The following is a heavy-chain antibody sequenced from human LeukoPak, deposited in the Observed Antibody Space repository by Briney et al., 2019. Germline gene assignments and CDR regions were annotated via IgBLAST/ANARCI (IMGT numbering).Heavy chain of an antibody. J-gene: IGHJ5*02. D-gene: IGHD6-13*01. CDR1: GGSFGGYY. Sequence: SETLSLTCAVYGGSFGGYYWSWIRQPPGKGLEWIGEINHSGSTNYNPSLKSRVTISVDTSKNQFSLKLSSVTAADTAVYYCARRGYSSSWVGTWFDPWGQGTLVTVSS. CDR3: ARRGYSSSWVGTWFDP. CDR2: INHSGST. V-gene: IGHV4-34*01.